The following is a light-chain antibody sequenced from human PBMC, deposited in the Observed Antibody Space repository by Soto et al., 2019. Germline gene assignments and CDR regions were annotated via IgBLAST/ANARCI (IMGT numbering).Light chain of an antibody. CDR3: QQYGSSPT. V-gene: IGKV3-20*01. Sequence: EFVLTQSPGTLSLSLGERATLSCRASQSVTNNYLAWYQQKPGQSPRLLIYGASSRATGIPDRFSGSGSGTDFILTISRLEPEDFAVYYCQQYGSSPTFGQGTKLEIK. CDR2: GAS. CDR1: QSVTNNY. J-gene: IGKJ2*01.